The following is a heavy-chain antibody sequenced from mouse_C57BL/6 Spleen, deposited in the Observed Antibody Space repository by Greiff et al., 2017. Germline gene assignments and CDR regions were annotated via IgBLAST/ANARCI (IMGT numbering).Heavy chain of an antibody. D-gene: IGHD4-1*01. CDR1: GYTFTSYW. Sequence: VQLQQPGAELVRPGTSVKLSCKASGYTFTSYWMHWVKQRPGQGLEWIGVIDPSDSYTNYNQKFKGKATLTVDTSSSTAYMQLSSLTYEDSAVYYCARSLTGTRGFDYWGQGTTLTVSS. CDR3: ARSLTGTRGFDY. J-gene: IGHJ2*01. V-gene: IGHV1-59*01. CDR2: IDPSDSYT.